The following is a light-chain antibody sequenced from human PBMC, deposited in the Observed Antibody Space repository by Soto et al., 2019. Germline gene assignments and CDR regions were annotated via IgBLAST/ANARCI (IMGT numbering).Light chain of an antibody. Sequence: IQMTQSPSSLSASVGDRVTITCRASQRISSYLNWYQQKPGQAPRLLIYAASCLQSGVPSGFSGSGSATIFTLTISSVQPEDSAIYYCQQTYTTPWTFGQGTKVEIK. V-gene: IGKV1-39*01. CDR1: QRISSY. CDR3: QQTYTTPWT. J-gene: IGKJ1*01. CDR2: AAS.